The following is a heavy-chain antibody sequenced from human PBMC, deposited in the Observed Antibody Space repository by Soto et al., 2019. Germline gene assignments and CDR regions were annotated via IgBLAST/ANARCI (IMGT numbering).Heavy chain of an antibody. CDR2: MNPINGAT. J-gene: IGHJ6*01. CDR3: GRGPSPRAPAGGTPFYYGKDV. D-gene: IGHD6-13*01. V-gene: IGHV1-8*01. Sequence: WACQDYGQGLEWMGWMNPINGATGTARRFQGRVSLSRNTATGTAYLELTSLRSDDTAVYYCGRGPSPRAPAGGTPFYYGKDVWGQGTTLSVSS.